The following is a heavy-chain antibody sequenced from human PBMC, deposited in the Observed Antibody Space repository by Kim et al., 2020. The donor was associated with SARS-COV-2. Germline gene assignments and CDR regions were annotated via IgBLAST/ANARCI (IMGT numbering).Heavy chain of an antibody. CDR2: ISWNSGSI. Sequence: GGSLRLSCAASGFTFDDYAMHWVRQAPGKGLEWVSGISWNSGSIGYADSVKGRFTISRDNAKNSLYLQMNSLRAEDTALYYCAKDIGGFGELFYWGQGTLVTVSS. J-gene: IGHJ4*02. V-gene: IGHV3-9*01. CDR3: AKDIGGFGELFY. D-gene: IGHD3-10*01. CDR1: GFTFDDYA.